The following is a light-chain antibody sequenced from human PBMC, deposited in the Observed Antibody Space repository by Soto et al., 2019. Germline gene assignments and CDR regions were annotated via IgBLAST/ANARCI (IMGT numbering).Light chain of an antibody. Sequence: QSVLTQPPSASGTPGQRVTISCSGGSSNIGSNTVNWYQQLPGTAPKLLVYSNNQRPSGVPVRFSGSKSGASASLAISGLQSEDEADYYCVAWDDSLNGWLFGGGTKVTVL. CDR1: SSNIGSNT. CDR2: SNN. V-gene: IGLV1-44*01. J-gene: IGLJ3*02. CDR3: VAWDDSLNGWL.